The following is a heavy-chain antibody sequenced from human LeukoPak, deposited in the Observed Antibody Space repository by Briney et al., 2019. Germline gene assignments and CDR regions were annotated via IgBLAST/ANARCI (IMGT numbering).Heavy chain of an antibody. J-gene: IGHJ4*02. D-gene: IGHD3-3*01. CDR3: VRDAGVSDYDLLDY. CDR2: INQDGSEG. Sequence: PGGSLRLSCAASGFSFSNYWMTWVRQAPGKGLEWVAHINQDGSEGDYMDAVKARFTISRDNAKNSLSLQMNSLRAEDTAVYYCVRDAGVSDYDLLDYWGQGTFVTVSS. CDR1: GFSFSNYW. V-gene: IGHV3-7*01.